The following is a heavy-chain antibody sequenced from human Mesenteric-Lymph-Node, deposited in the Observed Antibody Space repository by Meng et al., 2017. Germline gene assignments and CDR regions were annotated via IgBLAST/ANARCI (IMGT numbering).Heavy chain of an antibody. CDR2: IDHRGNT. V-gene: IGHV4-34*01. CDR1: GWSFLDYY. Sequence: GKRQQCGVVLLEPSEPLARSCAVYGWSFLDYYLTWIRHPPGKGLEWIGEIDHRGNTKYNPSLKSRVTISLDTSKKQFSLKVSSVTAADSAVYYCARRGPSGNFSPWSQGALVTVSS. J-gene: IGHJ5*02. D-gene: IGHD3-10*01. CDR3: ARRGPSGNFSP.